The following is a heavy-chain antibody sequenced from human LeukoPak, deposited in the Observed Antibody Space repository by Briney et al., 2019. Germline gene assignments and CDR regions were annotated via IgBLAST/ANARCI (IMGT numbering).Heavy chain of an antibody. J-gene: IGHJ4*02. CDR2: INPNSGDT. CDR1: GYTFTY. CDR3: APVRGGDYFDY. Sequence: ASVKVSCKTSGYTFTYMHWVRQAHGQGLEWMGWINPNSGDTDYAQKFQGRVTMTRDTSISTAYMELSRLRSDDTAVYYCAPVRGGDYFDYWGQGTLVTVSS. V-gene: IGHV1-2*02. D-gene: IGHD2-2*01.